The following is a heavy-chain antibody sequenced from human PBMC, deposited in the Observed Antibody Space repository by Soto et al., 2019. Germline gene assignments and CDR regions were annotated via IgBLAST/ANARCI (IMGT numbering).Heavy chain of an antibody. V-gene: IGHV4-34*01. CDR1: GGSFSGYY. D-gene: IGHD5-18*01. CDR2: IKHSGST. CDR3: ARGGYSYGYYCAH. Sequence: QVQLQQWGAGLLKPSETLSLTCAVYGGSFSGYYWSWIRQPPGKGLEWIWEIKHSGSTNYNPSLKSRATISVDASKYKFSLKRSSVPAADTVVYYWARGGYSYGYYCAHWCQGTLVCVSS. J-gene: IGHJ4*02.